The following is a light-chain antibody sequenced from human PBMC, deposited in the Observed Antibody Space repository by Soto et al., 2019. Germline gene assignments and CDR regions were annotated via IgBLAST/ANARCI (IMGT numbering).Light chain of an antibody. Sequence: QSVLTQPASVSGSPGQSITISCTGTSSDVGDRNYVSWYQQHPGKAPKLMIYEVNNRPSGVSNRFSGSKSGNTASLTISGLQAEDEADYYCSSYTTLGTWVFGGGTKLTVL. J-gene: IGLJ3*02. CDR2: EVN. CDR3: SSYTTLGTWV. CDR1: SSDVGDRNY. V-gene: IGLV2-14*01.